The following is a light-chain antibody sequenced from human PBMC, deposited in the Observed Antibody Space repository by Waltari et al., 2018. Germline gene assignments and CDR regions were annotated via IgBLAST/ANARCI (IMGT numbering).Light chain of an antibody. J-gene: IGKJ2*01. V-gene: IGKV1-5*03. CDR1: QSFSRW. Sequence: DLQMTQSPSTLSASVGDRVTITCRASQSFSRWLAWYQQKPGKAPKPLIRQVSNLESGVPSRFGGSGSGTEFTLTISSLQPDDFATYYCQQYNGYPYTFGRGTKLEIK. CDR2: QVS. CDR3: QQYNGYPYT.